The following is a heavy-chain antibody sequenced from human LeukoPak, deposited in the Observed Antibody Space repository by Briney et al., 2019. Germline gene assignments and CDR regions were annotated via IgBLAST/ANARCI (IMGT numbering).Heavy chain of an antibody. CDR3: ARRRRVVVVVAATPLDY. CDR2: INHSGST. J-gene: IGHJ4*02. Sequence: PSETLSLTCAVYGGSFSGYYWSWIRQPPGKGLEWIGEINHSGSTNYNPSLKSRVTISVDTSKNQFSLKLSSVTAADTAVYYCARRRRVVVVVAATPLDYWGQGTLVTVSS. CDR1: GGSFSGYY. V-gene: IGHV4-34*01. D-gene: IGHD2-15*01.